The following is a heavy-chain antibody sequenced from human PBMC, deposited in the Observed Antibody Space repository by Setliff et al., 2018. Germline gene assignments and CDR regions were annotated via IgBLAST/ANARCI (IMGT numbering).Heavy chain of an antibody. J-gene: IGHJ5*02. CDR1: GDSISSGYYY. CDR3: ARGGPTLTISRVLVVSSFDP. CDR2: FYTSGNT. V-gene: IGHV4-61*09. Sequence: PSETLSLTCTVSGDSISSGYYYWTWIRQSAGKGLEWIGHFYTSGNTNYNPSLKSRVTISVDTSKNQFSLKLSSVTAADTATYYCARGGPTLTISRVLVVSSFDPWGQGSRVTVSS. D-gene: IGHD3-3*01.